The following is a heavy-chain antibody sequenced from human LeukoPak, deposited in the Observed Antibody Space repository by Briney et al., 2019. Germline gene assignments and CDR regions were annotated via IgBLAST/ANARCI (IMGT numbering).Heavy chain of an antibody. D-gene: IGHD3-22*01. Sequence: ASVKVSCKTSGSTFIAYYTHWIRQAPGQGLEWMGWISAYNGNTNYAQKLQGRVTMTTDTSTRTAYMELRRLRSDDTAVYYCARGPRYYYDSSGYHYWGQGSLVTVSS. CDR1: GSTFIAYY. CDR2: ISAYNGNT. CDR3: ARGPRYYYDSSGYHY. V-gene: IGHV1-18*04. J-gene: IGHJ4*02.